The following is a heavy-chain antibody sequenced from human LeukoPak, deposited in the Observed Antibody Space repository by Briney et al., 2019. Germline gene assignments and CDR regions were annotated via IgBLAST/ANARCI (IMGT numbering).Heavy chain of an antibody. CDR3: VSLGYSSSSVRY. J-gene: IGHJ4*02. D-gene: IGHD6-6*01. CDR1: GFTFSNYA. V-gene: IGHV3-23*01. CDR2: ISGSGGST. Sequence: PGGSLRLSCTASGFTFSNYAMTWVRQAPGMGLEWVSAISGSGGSTYYADSVKGRFTISRDNSKNTLYLQMNSLRAEDTAVYFCVSLGYSSSSVRYWGQGTLVTVSS.